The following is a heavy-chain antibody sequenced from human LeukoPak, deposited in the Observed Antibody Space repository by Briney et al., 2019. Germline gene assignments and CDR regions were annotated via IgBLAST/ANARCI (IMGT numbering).Heavy chain of an antibody. D-gene: IGHD3-10*01. V-gene: IGHV1-18*01. CDR2: ISAYNGNT. J-gene: IGHJ5*02. CDR1: GYTFTSYG. CDR3: ARVVDGSGSYYTNNWFDP. Sequence: SVKVSCKASGYTFTSYGISWVRQAPGQGLEWMGWISAYNGNTNYAQKLRGRVTMTTDTSTSTAYMELRSLRSDDTAVYYCARVVDGSGSYYTNNWFDPWGQGTLVTVSS.